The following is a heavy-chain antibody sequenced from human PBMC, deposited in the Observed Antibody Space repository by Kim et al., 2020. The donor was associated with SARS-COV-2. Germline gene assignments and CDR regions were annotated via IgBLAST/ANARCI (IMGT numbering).Heavy chain of an antibody. Sequence: SETLSLTCTVSGGSISSSSYYWGWIRQPPGKGLEWIGSIYYSGSTYYNPSLKSRVTISVDTSKNQFSLKLSSVTAADTAVYYCARGYSYGLYYYYGMDVWGQGTTVTVSS. D-gene: IGHD5-18*01. J-gene: IGHJ6*02. CDR1: GGSISSSSYY. CDR2: IYYSGST. CDR3: ARGYSYGLYYYYGMDV. V-gene: IGHV4-39*01.